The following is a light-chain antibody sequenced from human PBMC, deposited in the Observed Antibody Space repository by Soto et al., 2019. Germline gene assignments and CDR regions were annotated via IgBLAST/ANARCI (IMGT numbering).Light chain of an antibody. J-gene: IGKJ1*01. V-gene: IGKV3-15*01. CDR1: ETVATN. CDR3: QQYADWPKT. CDR2: GAS. Sequence: EVVMTQSPATLSASPGERATLSCWASETVATNLAWYQQKPGQAPRLLISGASTRAAGVPARFSGSGSGTEFTLTISSLQSEDFAVYFCQQYADWPKTFGQGTKVDIK.